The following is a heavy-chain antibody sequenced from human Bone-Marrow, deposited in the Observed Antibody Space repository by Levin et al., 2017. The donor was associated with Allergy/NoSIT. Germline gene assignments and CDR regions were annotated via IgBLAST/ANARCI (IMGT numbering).Heavy chain of an antibody. V-gene: IGHV3-7*03. CDR1: GFTFTHYW. CDR3: AGQVYARPFDY. CDR2: IKQDGNEE. Sequence: SGESLKISCVASGFTFTHYWMAWVRQAPGKGLEWVANIKQDGNEEYYVDSVKGRFTISRDNAKNSVYLQMNSLRAEDTAVYFCAGQVYARPFDYWGQGTLVTVSS. D-gene: IGHD2-8*01. J-gene: IGHJ4*02.